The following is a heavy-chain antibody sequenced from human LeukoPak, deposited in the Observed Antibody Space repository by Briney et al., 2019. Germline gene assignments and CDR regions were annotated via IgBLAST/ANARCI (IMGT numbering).Heavy chain of an antibody. J-gene: IGHJ3*02. CDR3: ARARYCSADICSGGDALDI. V-gene: IGHV4-4*07. D-gene: IGHD2-15*01. CDR1: GGSINNYY. CDR2: IYTRGST. Sequence: SETLSLTCTVSGGSINNYYWSWIRQPAGKGLEWIGRIYTRGSTNYNPSLKSRVTMSVDTSKNQFSLTLSSVTAADTAVYYSARARYCSADICSGGDALDIWGQGTMVSVSS.